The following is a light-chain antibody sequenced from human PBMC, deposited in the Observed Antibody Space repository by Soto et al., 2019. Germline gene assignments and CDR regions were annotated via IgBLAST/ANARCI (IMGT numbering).Light chain of an antibody. Sequence: DIQMTQSPSSLSASVGDTVTITCRASQSISVHLNWYQQKPGKVPKLLIYAASNLQSGVPLRFSGSGSETDFALTISSLQPEDFATYYCQPSYITPYTFGQGTKLEIK. CDR3: QPSYITPYT. CDR1: QSISVH. CDR2: AAS. V-gene: IGKV1-39*01. J-gene: IGKJ2*01.